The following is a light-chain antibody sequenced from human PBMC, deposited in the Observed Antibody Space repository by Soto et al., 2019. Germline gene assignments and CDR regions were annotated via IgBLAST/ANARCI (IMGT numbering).Light chain of an antibody. J-gene: IGLJ2*01. CDR3: SSYRSSSTFVV. Sequence: QSALTQPASVSGSPGQSITISCTGTSSDVGGYNYVSWYQQHPGKAPKLMIYDVTNQPSGVSNRFSGSKSGNTASLTISGLQAEDEADYYCSSYRSSSTFVVFGGGTKLTVL. V-gene: IGLV2-14*01. CDR1: SSDVGGYNY. CDR2: DVT.